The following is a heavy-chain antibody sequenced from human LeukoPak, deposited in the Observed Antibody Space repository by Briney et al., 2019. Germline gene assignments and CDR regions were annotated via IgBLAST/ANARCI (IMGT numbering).Heavy chain of an antibody. CDR1: GFTFSNYE. V-gene: IGHV3-48*03. CDR2: ISSSGSTI. Sequence: GGSLRLSCTASGFTFSNYEMNWVRQAPGKGLEWVSYISSSGSTIYYADSVKGRFTVSRDSAKNSLYLQMDGLKVEDTAVYYCARDREPDAFDIWGQGTMVTVSS. J-gene: IGHJ3*02. D-gene: IGHD1-26*01. CDR3: ARDREPDAFDI.